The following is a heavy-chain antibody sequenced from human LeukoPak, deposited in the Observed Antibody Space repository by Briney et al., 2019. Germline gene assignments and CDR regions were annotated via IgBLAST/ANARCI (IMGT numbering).Heavy chain of an antibody. CDR3: AKGRAYRVYASSDS. D-gene: IGHD2-8*01. Sequence: HPGGSLRLSCAASGFTFNNYEMNWVRQAPGKGLEWVSGISGSGGSTYYSDSVKGRFTISRDNSNNTAFLQMNSLRGDDTAVYFCAKGRAYRVYASSDSWGQGTLVTVSS. CDR1: GFTFNNYE. J-gene: IGHJ4*02. V-gene: IGHV3-23*01. CDR2: ISGSGGST.